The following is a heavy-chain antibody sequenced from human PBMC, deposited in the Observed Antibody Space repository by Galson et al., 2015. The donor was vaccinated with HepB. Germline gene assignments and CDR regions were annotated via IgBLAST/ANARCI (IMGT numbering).Heavy chain of an antibody. J-gene: IGHJ6*02. CDR3: ARRVPCSRSICPSGGMDV. Sequence: QSGAEVKKPGESLRISCKASGFTFTNYWITWVRQMPGKGLEWMGRLDPGDSYTNYSPSFQGHVTISADKSISTAYLQWSSLKASDTATYYCARRVPCSRSICPSGGMDVWGQGTTVTVSS. CDR2: LDPGDSYT. D-gene: IGHD2-2*01. V-gene: IGHV5-10-1*01. CDR1: GFTFTNYW.